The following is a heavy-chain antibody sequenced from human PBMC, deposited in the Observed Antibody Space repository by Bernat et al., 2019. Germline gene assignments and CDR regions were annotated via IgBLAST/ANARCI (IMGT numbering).Heavy chain of an antibody. CDR3: ARDCFGGSCSDFDY. J-gene: IGHJ4*02. D-gene: IGHD2-15*01. Sequence: EVQLVDSGGGLVLPGGSLRLSCATSGFTFSSYEMNWVRQAPGKGLEWLSYIDRGGSVMFYADSVKGRFTISRDNAKNSVYLQMNSLRTEDTAVYYCARDCFGGSCSDFDYWGQGTLVTVSS. CDR1: GFTFSSYE. V-gene: IGHV3-48*03. CDR2: IDRGGSVM.